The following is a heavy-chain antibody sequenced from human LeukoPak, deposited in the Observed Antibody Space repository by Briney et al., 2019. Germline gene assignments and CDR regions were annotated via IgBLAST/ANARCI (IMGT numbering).Heavy chain of an antibody. CDR2: IYYSGST. CDR1: GGSISSYY. V-gene: IGHV4-59*08. D-gene: IGHD2-21*02. Sequence: SETLSLTCTVSGGSISSYYWSWIRQPPGKGLEWIGYIYYSGSTNYNPSLKSRVTISVDTSKNQFSLKLSSVTAADTAVYYCARDGGETAIDYWGQGTLATVSS. CDR3: ARDGGETAIDY. J-gene: IGHJ4*02.